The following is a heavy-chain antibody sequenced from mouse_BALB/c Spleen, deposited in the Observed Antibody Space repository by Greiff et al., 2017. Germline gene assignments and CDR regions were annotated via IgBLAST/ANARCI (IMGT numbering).Heavy chain of an antibody. Sequence: EVKLQESGGGLVKPGGSLKLSCAASGFAFSSYDMSWVRQTPEKRLEWVAYISSGGGSTYYPDTVKGRFTISRDNAKNTLYLQMSSLKSEDTAMYYCARRYDAMDYWGQGTSVTVSS. CDR2: ISSGGGST. CDR1: GFAFSSYD. J-gene: IGHJ4*01. V-gene: IGHV5-12-1*01. CDR3: ARRYDAMDY.